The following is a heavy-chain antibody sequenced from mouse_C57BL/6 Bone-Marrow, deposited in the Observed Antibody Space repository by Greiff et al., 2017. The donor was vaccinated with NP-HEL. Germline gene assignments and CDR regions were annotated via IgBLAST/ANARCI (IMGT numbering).Heavy chain of an antibody. V-gene: IGHV1-50*01. D-gene: IGHD1-1*01. CDR1: GYTFTSYW. Sequence: LVESGAELVKPGASVKLSCKASGYTFTSYWMQWVKQRPGQGLEWIGEIDPSDSYTNYNQKFKGKATLTVDTSSSTAYMQLSSLTSEDSAVYYCASGTTVGDYWGQGTTLTVSS. J-gene: IGHJ2*01. CDR2: IDPSDSYT. CDR3: ASGTTVGDY.